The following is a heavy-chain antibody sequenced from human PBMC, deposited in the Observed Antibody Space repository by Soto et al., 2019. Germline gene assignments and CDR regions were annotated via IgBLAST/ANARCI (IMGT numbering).Heavy chain of an antibody. CDR1: GFALDSYG. CDR2: ISGSSGSA. CDR3: AGVRGVIVGGPDH. Sequence: EVQLLESGGGLVQPGGSLRLSCAASGFALDSYGMSWVRQAPGRGLDWVSAISGSSGSAYYAGSVKGRFTISRDNSKNSVYLQMNSLRAEDMDIYDCAGVRGVIVGGPDHRGQGTVVTVSS. D-gene: IGHD3-16*02. J-gene: IGHJ4*02. V-gene: IGHV3-23*01.